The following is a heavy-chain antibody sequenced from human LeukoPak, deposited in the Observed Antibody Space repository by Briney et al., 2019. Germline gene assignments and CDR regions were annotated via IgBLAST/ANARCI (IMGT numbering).Heavy chain of an antibody. CDR1: GLTFDDYG. D-gene: IGHD1-26*01. Sequence: GGSLRLSCAASGLTFDDYGMSWVRQAPGKGLEWVSGRNGGSTGYADSVKGRFTISRDNAKNSLYLQMNSLRAEDTALYYCASGGIYYGAAFDFWGQGSLVTVSA. CDR3: ASGGIYYGAAFDF. J-gene: IGHJ4*02. V-gene: IGHV3-20*04. CDR2: RNGGST.